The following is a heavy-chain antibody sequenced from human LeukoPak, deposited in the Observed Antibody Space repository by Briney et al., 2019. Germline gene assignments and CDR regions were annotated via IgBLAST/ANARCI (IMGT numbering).Heavy chain of an antibody. J-gene: IGHJ4*02. CDR2: IYYSGST. CDR3: ASYADYRFDY. Sequence: SETLSLTCTVSGGSISSYYWTWIRQPPGKGLEWIGYIYYSGSTNHNPSLKRRVTISVDTSKNQFSLKLSCVTAADTAVYYCASYADYRFDYWGQGTLVTVSS. CDR1: GGSISSYY. V-gene: IGHV4-59*01. D-gene: IGHD4-17*01.